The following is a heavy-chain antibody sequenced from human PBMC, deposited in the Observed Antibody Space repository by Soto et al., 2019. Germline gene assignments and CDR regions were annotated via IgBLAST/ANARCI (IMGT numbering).Heavy chain of an antibody. V-gene: IGHV3-23*01. CDR1: GFTFNNYV. D-gene: IGHD2-21*01. Sequence: EVQLLESGGGLVQPGGSLRLSCAASGFTFNNYVMSWVRQAPGKGLEWVSSISGNGGNTYYADPVKGRFTVSRDNSWNTLYLQTNSLRAEDTAVYYCVKEQGFRAFDYWGQGILVTVSS. CDR3: VKEQGFRAFDY. CDR2: ISGNGGNT. J-gene: IGHJ4*02.